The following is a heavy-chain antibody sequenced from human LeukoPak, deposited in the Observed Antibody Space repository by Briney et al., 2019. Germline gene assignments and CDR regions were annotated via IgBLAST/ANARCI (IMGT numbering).Heavy chain of an antibody. CDR2: ISNSSGST. V-gene: IGHV3-23*01. J-gene: IGHJ4*02. D-gene: IGHD1-26*01. CDR1: GFTFSSYS. Sequence: GGSLRLSCTASGFTFSSYSMSWVRQAPGKGLEWVSAISNSSGSTYYADSVKGRFTLSRDNSKNTLYLQMNSLRAEDTAVYYCAKNSRLVDSATWGQGTLVTVSS. CDR3: AKNSRLVDSAT.